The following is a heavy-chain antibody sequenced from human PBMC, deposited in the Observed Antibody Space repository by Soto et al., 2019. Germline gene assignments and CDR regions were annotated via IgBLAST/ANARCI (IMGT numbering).Heavy chain of an antibody. CDR1: GFTFSTYW. CDR3: ASSLL. V-gene: IGHV3-7*01. J-gene: IGHJ4*02. Sequence: EVQMVESGGGLVQPGGSLRLSCAASGFTFSTYWMYWVRQAPGKGLEWVANIKGDGSEKNYVDSVKGRFTISRDNANNSLYLQMNSLRVAATAVYYCASSLLRGQGTLVTVSS. CDR2: IKGDGSEK.